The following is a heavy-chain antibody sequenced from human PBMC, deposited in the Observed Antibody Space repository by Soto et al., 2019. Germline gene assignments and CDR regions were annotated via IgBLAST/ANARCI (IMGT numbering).Heavy chain of an antibody. V-gene: IGHV1-18*01. CDR3: ARDVAVFGFFLP. J-gene: IGHJ5*02. CDR1: GYTVTSYG. CDR2: ISAYNGNT. D-gene: IGHD3-3*01. Sequence: ASVKVSCKASGYTVTSYGISWVRQAPGQGLEWMGWISAYNGNTNYAQKLQGRVTMTTDTSTSTAYMELRSLRSDDTAVYDCARDVAVFGFFLPWGQGTLVTVSS.